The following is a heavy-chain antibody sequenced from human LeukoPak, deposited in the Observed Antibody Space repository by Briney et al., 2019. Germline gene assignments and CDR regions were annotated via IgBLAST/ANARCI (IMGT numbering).Heavy chain of an antibody. CDR1: GGSFSGYY. CDR2: INHSGST. J-gene: IGHJ4*02. Sequence: SETLPLTCAVYGGSFSGYYGSWIRQPPGKGLEWIGEINHSGSTNYNPSLTGRVSISVDTSKNQFSLTVSSVTAADTAVYYCARVPALTKSYFLDYWGQGTLVTVSS. D-gene: IGHD2-8*01. V-gene: IGHV4-34*01. CDR3: ARVPALTKSYFLDY.